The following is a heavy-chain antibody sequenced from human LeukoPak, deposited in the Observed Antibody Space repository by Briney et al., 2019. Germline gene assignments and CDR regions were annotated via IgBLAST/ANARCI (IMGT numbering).Heavy chain of an antibody. CDR1: GGTFNNYT. V-gene: IGHV1-18*01. J-gene: IGHJ3*02. CDR3: ARSLRYSSSWYGAFDI. CDR2: ISAYNGNT. D-gene: IGHD6-13*01. Sequence: ASVKVSCKASGGTFNNYTISGVRQAPGQGLEWMGWISAYNGNTNYAQKLQGRVTMTTDTSTSTAYMELRSLRSDDTAVYYCARSLRYSSSWYGAFDIWGQGTMVTVSS.